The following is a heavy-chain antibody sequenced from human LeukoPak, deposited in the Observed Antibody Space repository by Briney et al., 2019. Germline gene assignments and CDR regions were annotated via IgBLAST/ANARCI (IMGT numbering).Heavy chain of an antibody. J-gene: IGHJ4*02. CDR2: IYYSGST. Sequence: SETLSLTCTVSGGSISSSSYYWGWIRQPPGKGLEWIGSIYYSGSTYYNPSLKSRVTISVDTSKNQFSLKLSSVTAADTAVYYCARIVHSATTYYDFWSGYSDPYYFDYWGQGTLVTVSS. D-gene: IGHD3-3*01. CDR1: GGSISSSSYY. V-gene: IGHV4-39*01. CDR3: ARIVHSATTYYDFWSGYSDPYYFDY.